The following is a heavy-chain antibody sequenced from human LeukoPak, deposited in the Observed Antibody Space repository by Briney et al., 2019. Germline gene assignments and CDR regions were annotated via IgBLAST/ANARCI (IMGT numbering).Heavy chain of an antibody. V-gene: IGHV1-69*05. Sequence: ASVKVSCKASGGTFGSYAISWVRQAPGQGLEWMGGIIPIFGTANYAQKFQGRVTITTDESTSTAYMELSSLRSEDTAVYYCARGVQLGLDYYYYMDVWGKGTTVTVSS. CDR1: GGTFGSYA. J-gene: IGHJ6*03. CDR2: IIPIFGTA. D-gene: IGHD5-18*01. CDR3: ARGVQLGLDYYYYMDV.